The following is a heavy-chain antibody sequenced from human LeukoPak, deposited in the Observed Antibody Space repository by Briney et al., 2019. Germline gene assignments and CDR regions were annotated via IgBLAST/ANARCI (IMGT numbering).Heavy chain of an antibody. Sequence: PGGSLRLSCAASGFTFSTYAMHWVRQAPGKGLEWVAVISYDVSKTYYADSVKGRFTISRDNSKNTLYLQMNSLRAEDTAVYYCARERIAVAGIFFDYWGQGTLVTVSS. J-gene: IGHJ4*02. V-gene: IGHV3-30*14. D-gene: IGHD6-19*01. CDR1: GFTFSTYA. CDR3: ARERIAVAGIFFDY. CDR2: ISYDVSKT.